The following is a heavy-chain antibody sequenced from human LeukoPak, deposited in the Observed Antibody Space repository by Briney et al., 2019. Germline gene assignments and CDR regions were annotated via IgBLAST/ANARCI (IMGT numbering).Heavy chain of an antibody. CDR2: IYPADSDT. V-gene: IGHV5-51*01. Sequence: GESLKISCKGSGYTFSDYWIAWVRQMPGKGLEWMGIIYPADSDTRYSPSFRGQVTMSADKSINTAYLQWGSLKASDTAMYYCARGRGATVITNFDYWGQGTLVTVSS. J-gene: IGHJ4*02. CDR3: ARGRGATVITNFDY. CDR1: GYTFSDYW. D-gene: IGHD4-23*01.